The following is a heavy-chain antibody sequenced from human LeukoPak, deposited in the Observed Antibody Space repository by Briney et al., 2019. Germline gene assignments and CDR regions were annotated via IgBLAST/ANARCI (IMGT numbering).Heavy chain of an antibody. CDR1: GFTVSSDF. CDR2: IYSGGNT. Sequence: PGGSLGLSCAASGFTVSSDFMSWVRQAPGKGLEWVALIYSGGNTNYADSVKGRIIISRDNSKNTVDLQMNSLRVEDTGVYYCARGSYYFD. D-gene: IGHD3-16*02. CDR3: ARGSYYFD. J-gene: IGHJ2*01. V-gene: IGHV3-66*01.